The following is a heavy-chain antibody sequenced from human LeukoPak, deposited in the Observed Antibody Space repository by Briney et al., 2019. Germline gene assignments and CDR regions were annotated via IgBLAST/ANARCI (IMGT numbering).Heavy chain of an antibody. D-gene: IGHD3-10*01. Sequence: SVKVSCKASGFTFTSSAVQWVRQARGQRLEWIGWIVVGSGNTNYAQKFQERVTITRDMSTSTAYMELSSLRSEDTAVYYCAVGYGSGSYYRVPYYYYGMDVWGQGTTVTVSS. J-gene: IGHJ6*02. CDR2: IVVGSGNT. V-gene: IGHV1-58*01. CDR1: GFTFTSSA. CDR3: AVGYGSGSYYRVPYYYYGMDV.